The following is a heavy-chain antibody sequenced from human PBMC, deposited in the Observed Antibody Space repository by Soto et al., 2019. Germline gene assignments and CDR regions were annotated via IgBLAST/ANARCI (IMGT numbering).Heavy chain of an antibody. CDR2: ISAYNGNT. J-gene: IGHJ4*02. V-gene: IGHV1-18*01. D-gene: IGHD2-2*01. CDR3: AFIVVVPANGDYFDY. CDR1: GYTFTSYG. Sequence: QVPLVQSGAEVKKPGASVKVSCKASGYTFTSYGISWVRQAPGQGLERMGWISAYNGNTNYAQKLQGRVTMTTDTSTSTAYMELRSLRSDDTAVYYCAFIVVVPANGDYFDYWGQGTLVTVSS.